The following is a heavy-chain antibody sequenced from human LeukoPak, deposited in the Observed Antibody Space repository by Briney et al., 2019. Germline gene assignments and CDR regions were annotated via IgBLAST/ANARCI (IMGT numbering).Heavy chain of an antibody. V-gene: IGHV1-69*13. J-gene: IGHJ4*02. CDR2: IIPIFGTA. CDR1: GYTFTTYG. D-gene: IGHD3-9*01. CDR3: ARLKGVYYDILTGPPHFDY. Sequence: GASVKVSCKASGYTFTTYGISWVRQAPGQGLEWMGGIIPIFGTANYAQKFQGRVTITADESTSTAYMELSSLRSEDTAVYYCARLKGVYYDILTGPPHFDYWGQGTLVTVSS.